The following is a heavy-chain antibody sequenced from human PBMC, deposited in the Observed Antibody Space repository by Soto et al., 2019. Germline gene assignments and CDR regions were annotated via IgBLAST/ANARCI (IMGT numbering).Heavy chain of an antibody. Sequence: VQLQESGPGLVKSSEILSLTCTVSGGSISSYYWAWIRQPVGSGLEYIGRIYTSDSTNYNPSFKSRVAMSVDASKNQFALQMTSVTAADTAVYYCASLVYSSGCYYFDYWGPGILVTVSS. D-gene: IGHD6-19*01. J-gene: IGHJ4*02. V-gene: IGHV4-4*07. CDR2: IYTSDST. CDR1: GGSISSYY. CDR3: ASLVYSSGCYYFDY.